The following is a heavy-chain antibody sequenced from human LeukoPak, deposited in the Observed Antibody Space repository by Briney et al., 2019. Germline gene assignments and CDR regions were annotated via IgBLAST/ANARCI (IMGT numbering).Heavy chain of an antibody. V-gene: IGHV1-8*01. CDR1: GYTFTSYD. CDR2: MNPNSGNT. CDR3: ARGKGPSPRYYGMDV. J-gene: IGHJ6*02. Sequence: ASVKVSCKASGYTFTSYDINWVRQATGQGLEWMGWMNPNSGNTGYAQKFPGRVTMTRNTSISTAYMELSSLRSEDTAVYYCARGKGPSPRYYGMDVWGQGTTVTVSS.